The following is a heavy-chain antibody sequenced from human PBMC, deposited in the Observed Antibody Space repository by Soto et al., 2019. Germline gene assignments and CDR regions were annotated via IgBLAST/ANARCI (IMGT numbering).Heavy chain of an antibody. V-gene: IGHV3-74*01. CDR3: AREFCSGGNCYTYYFDP. CDR2: INTDGTNS. J-gene: IGHJ5*02. Sequence: GGSLRLSCAASGLTFNRYWMHWVRHAPGKGLVWVSHINTDGTNSNYADSVKGRFTISRDNAKSTLFLQMNSLRDEDTAVYYCAREFCSGGNCYTYYFDPWGQGIPVTVSS. CDR1: GLTFNRYW. D-gene: IGHD2-15*01.